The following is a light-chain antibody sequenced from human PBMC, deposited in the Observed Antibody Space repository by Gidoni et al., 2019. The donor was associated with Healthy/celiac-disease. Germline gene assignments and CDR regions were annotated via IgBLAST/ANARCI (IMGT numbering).Light chain of an antibody. Sequence: QSVLTQPPSVSGAPGQRVTISCTGSSSNLGAGYEVHWYQQLPGTAPKLLIYGNSNRPSGVPDRFSGSKSGTSASLAITGLQAEDEADYYCQSYDSSLSGPVVFGGGTKLTVL. V-gene: IGLV1-40*01. CDR1: SSNLGAGYE. CDR3: QSYDSSLSGPVV. CDR2: GNS. J-gene: IGLJ2*01.